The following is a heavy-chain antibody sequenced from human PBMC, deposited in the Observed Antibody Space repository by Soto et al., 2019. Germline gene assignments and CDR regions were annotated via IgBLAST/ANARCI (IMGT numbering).Heavy chain of an antibody. D-gene: IGHD5-18*01. Sequence: VQMLESGGALVQPGGSLRLSCEASGFTFNHYAISWVRQAPGRGLEWVSGISGSGKSPYYADSVKGRFIITRDNSKNSLSLEMNSLRVDDTAIYHCVKSRQETAPGLFDHWGQGTPVTVSS. CDR2: ISGSGKSP. J-gene: IGHJ4*02. V-gene: IGHV3-23*01. CDR3: VKSRQETAPGLFDH. CDR1: GFTFNHYA.